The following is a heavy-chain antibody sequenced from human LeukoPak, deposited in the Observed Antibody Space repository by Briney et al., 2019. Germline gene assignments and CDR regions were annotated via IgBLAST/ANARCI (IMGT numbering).Heavy chain of an antibody. CDR1: GFTFSSYS. D-gene: IGHD2-2*01. Sequence: NTGGSLRLSCAASGFTFSSYSMNWVRQAPGKGLEWVSSISSSSSYIYYADSVKGRFTISRDNAKNSLYLQMNSLRAEDTAVYYCARDTVYCSSTSCYDRRFYYYYYGMDVWGQGTTVTVSS. V-gene: IGHV3-21*01. J-gene: IGHJ6*02. CDR3: ARDTVYCSSTSCYDRRFYYYYYGMDV. CDR2: ISSSSSYI.